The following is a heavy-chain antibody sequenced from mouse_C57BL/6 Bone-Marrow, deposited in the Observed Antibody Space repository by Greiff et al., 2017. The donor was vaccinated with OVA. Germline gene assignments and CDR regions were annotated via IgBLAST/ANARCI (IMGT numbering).Heavy chain of an antibody. CDR3: ARGAGSGRSGSSCYWYFDV. J-gene: IGHJ1*03. CDR2: IYPGSGST. Sequence: VQLQQPGAELVKPGASVKMSCKASGYTFTSYWITWVKQRPGQGLEWIGDIYPGSGSTNYNEKFKSKATLTVDTSSSTAYMQLSSLTSEDSAVYYCARGAGSGRSGSSCYWYFDVWGTGTTVTVSS. D-gene: IGHD1-1*01. V-gene: IGHV1-55*01. CDR1: GYTFTSYW.